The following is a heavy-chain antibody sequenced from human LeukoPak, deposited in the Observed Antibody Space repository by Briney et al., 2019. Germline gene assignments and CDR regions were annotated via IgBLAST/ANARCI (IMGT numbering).Heavy chain of an antibody. Sequence: GSLRLSCAASGFTFSSYSMNWVRQAPGKGLEWVSSISSSSSYIYYADSVKGRFTISRDNAKNSLYLQMNSLRAEDTVVYYCARVEAVAATHDDYWGQGTLVTVSS. CDR2: ISSSSSYI. D-gene: IGHD2-15*01. V-gene: IGHV3-21*01. J-gene: IGHJ4*02. CDR3: ARVEAVAATHDDY. CDR1: GFTFSSYS.